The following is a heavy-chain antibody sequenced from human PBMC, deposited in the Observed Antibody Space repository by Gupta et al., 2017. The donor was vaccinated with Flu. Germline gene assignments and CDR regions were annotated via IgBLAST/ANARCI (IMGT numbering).Heavy chain of an antibody. CDR3: ARSLVVNFDY. J-gene: IGHJ4*02. D-gene: IGHD3-22*01. V-gene: IGHV4-34*01. CDR1: GGSFSGYY. Sequence: QVQLQQWGAGLLKPSETLSLTCAVYGGSFSGYYWSWIRQPPGKGLEWIGEINHSGSTNYNPSLKSRVTISVDTSKNQFSLKLSSVTAADTAVYYCARSLVVNFDYWGQGTLVTVSS. CDR2: INHSGST.